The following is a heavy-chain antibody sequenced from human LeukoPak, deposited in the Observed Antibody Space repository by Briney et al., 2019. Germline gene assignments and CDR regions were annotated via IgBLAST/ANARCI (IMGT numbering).Heavy chain of an antibody. CDR2: ISGNNGHT. D-gene: IGHD3-22*01. CDR1: GYTFTSYG. J-gene: IGHJ4*02. Sequence: GASVKVSCKASGYTFTSYGLSWVRQAPGQGLEWAGWISGNNGHTNYAQELQGRVTMTTDTSTSTAYMELRSLRSDDTAVYYCARDLFYYDSSGYSYGDTFDYWGQGTLVTVSS. V-gene: IGHV1-18*04. CDR3: ARDLFYYDSSGYSYGDTFDY.